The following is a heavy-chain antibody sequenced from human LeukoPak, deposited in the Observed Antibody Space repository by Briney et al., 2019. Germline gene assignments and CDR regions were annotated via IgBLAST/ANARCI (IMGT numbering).Heavy chain of an antibody. CDR2: INPNSGGT. CDR1: GYTFTGYY. J-gene: IGHJ4*02. Sequence: ASVKVSCKASGYTFTGYYMHWVRQAPGQGLEWMGRINPNSGGTNYAQKFQGRVTMPRDTSSSTAYMELSRLRSDDTAVYYCARDLRYYYGSGSYPFDYWGQGTLVTVSS. CDR3: ARDLRYYYGSGSYPFDY. V-gene: IGHV1-2*06. D-gene: IGHD3-10*01.